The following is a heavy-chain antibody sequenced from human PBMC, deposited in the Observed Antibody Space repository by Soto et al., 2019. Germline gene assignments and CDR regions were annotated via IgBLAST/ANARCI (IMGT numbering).Heavy chain of an antibody. CDR2: FDPEDGET. CDR1: GYTLTELS. Sequence: QVQLVQSGAEVKKPGASVKVSCKVSGYTLTELSMHWVRQAPGKGLEWMGGFDPEDGETIYAQKFQGRVTMTEDTSTDTAYMELGSLRSEDTAVYYCATDRRVGATYYQWDAFDIWGQGTMVTVSS. CDR3: ATDRRVGATYYQWDAFDI. J-gene: IGHJ3*02. V-gene: IGHV1-24*01. D-gene: IGHD1-26*01.